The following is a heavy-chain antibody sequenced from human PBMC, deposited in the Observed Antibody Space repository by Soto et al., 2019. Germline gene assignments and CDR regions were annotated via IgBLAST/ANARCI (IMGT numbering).Heavy chain of an antibody. CDR1: GFTFSSYG. D-gene: IGHD3-3*01. J-gene: IGHJ6*02. Sequence: GGSLRLSCAASGFTFSSYGMHWVRQAPGKGLEWGAVIWYDGSNKYYVDSVKGRFTISRDNSKNTLYLQMNSLRAEDTAVYYCAREGPEYYDFWSGYSSTFGMDVWGQGTTVTVSS. CDR3: AREGPEYYDFWSGYSSTFGMDV. V-gene: IGHV3-33*01. CDR2: IWYDGSNK.